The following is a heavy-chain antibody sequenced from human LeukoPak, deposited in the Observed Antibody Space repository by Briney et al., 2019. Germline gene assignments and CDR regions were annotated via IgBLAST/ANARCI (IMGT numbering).Heavy chain of an antibody. J-gene: IGHJ4*02. Sequence: QPGGSLRLSCAASGFTFSSYEMNWVRQAPGKGLEWVSYISSSGSTIYYADSVKGRFTISRDNAKNSQYLQMNSLRAEDTAVYYCARDQVAVGATQDYWGQGTLVTVSS. D-gene: IGHD1-26*01. V-gene: IGHV3-48*03. CDR3: ARDQVAVGATQDY. CDR1: GFTFSSYE. CDR2: ISSSGSTI.